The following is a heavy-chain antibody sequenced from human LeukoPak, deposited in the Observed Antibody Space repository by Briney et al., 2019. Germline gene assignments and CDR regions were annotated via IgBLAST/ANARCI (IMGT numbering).Heavy chain of an antibody. D-gene: IGHD3-10*01. J-gene: IGHJ4*02. Sequence: PSETLSLTCTVSGGSISSYYWSWIRQPPGKGLEWIGYIYYSGSTNYNPSLKSRVTISVDTSKNQFSLKLSSVTAADTAVYYCARENLGSSYGSYFDYWSQGTLVTVSS. CDR1: GGSISSYY. CDR3: ARENLGSSYGSYFDY. V-gene: IGHV4-59*01. CDR2: IYYSGST.